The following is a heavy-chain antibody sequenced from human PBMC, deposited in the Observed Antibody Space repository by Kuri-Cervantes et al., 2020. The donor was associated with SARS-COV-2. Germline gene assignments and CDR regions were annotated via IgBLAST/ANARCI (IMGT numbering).Heavy chain of an antibody. CDR3: ARIGPAIDVLSLIAPENRADYYYMDV. D-gene: IGHD2-21*01. Sequence: SVKVSCKASGGTFSSYAISWVRQAPGQGLEWMGGIIPIFGTANYAQKFQGRVTITADESTSTAYMELRNLKSADAAVYYCARIGPAIDVLSLIAPENRADYYYMDVWGKGTTVTVSS. V-gene: IGHV1-69*13. J-gene: IGHJ6*03. CDR1: GGTFSSYA. CDR2: IIPIFGTA.